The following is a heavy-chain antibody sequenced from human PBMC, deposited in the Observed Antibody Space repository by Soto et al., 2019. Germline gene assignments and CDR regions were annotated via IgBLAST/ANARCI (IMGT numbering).Heavy chain of an antibody. V-gene: IGHV2-5*01. CDR1: GISISTSGVG. CDR3: ARGLATLPVFAFDV. Sequence: SGPTLGNPTQTLTLTCSLSGISISTSGVGLGWIRQTPGKALEWLALIFWNDDKHYSPSLKSRLTITKDTSKNQAVLTMTNMDPVDTATYYCARGLATLPVFAFDVWGQGTVVTVSS. J-gene: IGHJ3*01. D-gene: IGHD6-6*01. CDR2: IFWNDDK.